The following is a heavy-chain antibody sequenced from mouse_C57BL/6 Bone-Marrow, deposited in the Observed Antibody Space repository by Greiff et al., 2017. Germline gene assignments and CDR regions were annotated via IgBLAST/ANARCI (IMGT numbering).Heavy chain of an antibody. CDR1: GFSLTSYG. V-gene: IGHV2-3*01. J-gene: IGHJ4*01. Sequence: VQLQESGPGLVAPSQSLSITCTVSGFSLTSYGVCWVRQPPGKGLEWLGVIWGDGSTNYHSALISRLSISKDNSKSQVFLTLNSRQTDDTATYYYAKEVVGKAMDYWGQGTSVTVSS. CDR2: IWGDGST. D-gene: IGHD1-1*02. CDR3: AKEVVGKAMDY.